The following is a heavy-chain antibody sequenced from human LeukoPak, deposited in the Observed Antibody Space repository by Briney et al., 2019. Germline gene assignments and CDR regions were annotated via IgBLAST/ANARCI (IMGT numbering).Heavy chain of an antibody. CDR3: ARAGYCSSTSCYVPFDY. J-gene: IGHJ4*02. CDR2: VIPIFGTA. CDR1: GGTFSSYA. V-gene: IGHV1-69*13. Sequence: ASVKVSCKASGGTFSSYAISWVRQAPGQGLEWMGGVIPIFGTANYAQKFQGRVTITADESTSTAHMELSSLRSEDTAVYYCARAGYCSSTSCYVPFDYWGQGTLVTVSS. D-gene: IGHD2-2*01.